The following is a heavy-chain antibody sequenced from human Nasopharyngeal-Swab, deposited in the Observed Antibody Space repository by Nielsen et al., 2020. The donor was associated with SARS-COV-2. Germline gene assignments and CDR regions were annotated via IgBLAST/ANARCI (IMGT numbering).Heavy chain of an antibody. J-gene: IGHJ4*02. CDR3: ARHRSPGGLIGELSLDY. D-gene: IGHD3-16*02. V-gene: IGHV5-51*01. Sequence: VRRMPGKGLEGMGIIYPGDSDTIYSPSFQGQVAISADMSISTAYLQWSSLKSSDTAMYYCARHRSPGGLIGELSLDYWGQGALVTVSS. CDR2: IYPGDSDT.